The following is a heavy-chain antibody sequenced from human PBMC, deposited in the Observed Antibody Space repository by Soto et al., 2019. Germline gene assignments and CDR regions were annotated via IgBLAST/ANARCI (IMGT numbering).Heavy chain of an antibody. CDR3: ALLVVAASNFDY. J-gene: IGHJ4*02. CDR1: GGSFSGYY. D-gene: IGHD2-15*01. Sequence: SETLSLTCAVYGGSFSGYYWSWIRQPPGKGLEWIGEINHSGSTNYNPSLKSRVIISVHTSKNQFSRKLSSVTAADTAVYYCALLVVAASNFDYWGQGTLVTVSS. V-gene: IGHV4-34*01. CDR2: INHSGST.